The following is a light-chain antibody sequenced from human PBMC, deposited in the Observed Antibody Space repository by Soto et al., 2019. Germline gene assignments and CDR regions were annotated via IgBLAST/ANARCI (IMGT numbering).Light chain of an antibody. CDR1: SSDVGGYDY. J-gene: IGLJ2*01. Sequence: QSALTQPASVSGSPGQSITISCTGTSSDVGGYDYVSWYQHHPGKAPKLMIFDVSNRPSGISSRFSGSKSGNTASLTISGLQAEDEAYYYCSSCTSTSTRFVVFGGGTKLTVL. V-gene: IGLV2-14*01. CDR2: DVS. CDR3: SSCTSTSTRFVV.